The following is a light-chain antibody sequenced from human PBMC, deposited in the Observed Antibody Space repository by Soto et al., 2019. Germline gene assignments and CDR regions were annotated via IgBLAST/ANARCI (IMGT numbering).Light chain of an antibody. CDR2: EVS. CDR3: SSYTTSSVYL. Sequence: QSVLTQPASVSGSPGQSITISCTGTSSDVGGYNYVSWYQQHPGKAPKLMIYEVSNRPSGVSNRFSGSKSDNTASLTISGLQADYEADYYCSSYTTSSVYLFGNGTKVT. J-gene: IGLJ1*01. V-gene: IGLV2-14*01. CDR1: SSDVGGYNY.